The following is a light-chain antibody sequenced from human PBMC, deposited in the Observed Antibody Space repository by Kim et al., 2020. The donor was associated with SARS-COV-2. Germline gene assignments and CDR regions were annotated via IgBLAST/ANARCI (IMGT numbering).Light chain of an antibody. CDR3: QVWDSDSEHVV. CDR1: NIGTKR. CDR2: GNS. V-gene: IGLV3-21*01. Sequence: APGKTASVTCGGNNIGTKRVQWYQQRPGQAPVLVISGNSDRPSGIPERFSGSNSGSTATLTINRVEAGDEADYYCQVWDSDSEHVVFGGGTQLTVL. J-gene: IGLJ2*01.